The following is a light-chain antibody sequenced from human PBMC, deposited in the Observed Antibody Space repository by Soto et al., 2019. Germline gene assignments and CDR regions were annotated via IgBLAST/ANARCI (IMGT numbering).Light chain of an antibody. Sequence: EIVMTQSPATLSVSPGERATLSCRASQSVSSNLAWYQQKPGQAPRLLIYDASTRATAIPARLSGSGSETEFSLTISSLQSEDVSVYYCQRYNDWPPWTFGQGTKVEIK. V-gene: IGKV3-15*01. CDR1: QSVSSN. J-gene: IGKJ1*01. CDR3: QRYNDWPPWT. CDR2: DAS.